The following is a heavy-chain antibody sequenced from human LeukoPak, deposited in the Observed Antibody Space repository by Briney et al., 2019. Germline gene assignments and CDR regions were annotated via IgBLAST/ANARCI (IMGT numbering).Heavy chain of an antibody. CDR1: GYSFTSYW. V-gene: IGHV5-51*01. CDR3: ARSPSYYDRGDDAFDI. D-gene: IGHD3-22*01. Sequence: GESLKISCKGSGYSFTSYWIGWVRQMPGKGLEWMGIIYPGDSDTRYSPSFQGQVTISADKSISTAYLQWGSLKASDTAMYYCARSPSYYDRGDDAFDIWGQGTMVTVSS. J-gene: IGHJ3*02. CDR2: IYPGDSDT.